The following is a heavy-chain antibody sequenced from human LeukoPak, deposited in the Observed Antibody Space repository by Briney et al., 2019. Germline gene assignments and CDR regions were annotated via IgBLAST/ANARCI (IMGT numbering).Heavy chain of an antibody. D-gene: IGHD1-26*01. CDR2: IYHSGTT. Sequence: PSETLSLTCTVSGFSISNDYYWTWLRQPPGKGPEWTGGIYHSGTTYYNPSLRGRVSISLDTSKTQFSLKLSSVSAADAAVYYCARGKASSGSYYGIFDYWGQGTLVTVSS. J-gene: IGHJ4*02. CDR1: GFSISNDYY. CDR3: ARGKASSGSYYGIFDY. V-gene: IGHV4-38-2*02.